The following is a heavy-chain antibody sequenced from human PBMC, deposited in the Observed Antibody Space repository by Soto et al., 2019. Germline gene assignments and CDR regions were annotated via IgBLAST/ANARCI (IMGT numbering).Heavy chain of an antibody. J-gene: IGHJ3*02. CDR1: VLTFSTDS. CDR3: AKCMQAYWNYDAHHI. D-gene: IGHD1-7*01. V-gene: IGHV3-23*01. CDR2: ITATGGNT. Sequence: PGAALRPSCAAPVLTFSTDSMTWVREAPLKGQEWVAHITATGGNTYYADSVRGRFTISRDTSGNTLYLQMNSLRAEDTALYYCAKCMQAYWNYDAHHIWGQGTMVTVSS.